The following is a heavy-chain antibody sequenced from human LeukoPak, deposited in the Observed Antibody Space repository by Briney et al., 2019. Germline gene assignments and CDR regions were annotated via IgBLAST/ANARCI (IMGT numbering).Heavy chain of an antibody. J-gene: IGHJ4*02. CDR3: AVGGNGISYGY. Sequence: ASVKVSCKASGYTFTSYGISWVRQAPGQGLEWMGWISAYNGNTNYAQKLQGRVTMTTDKSTSTAYMELSSLRSEDTAVYYCAVGGNGISYGYWGQGTLVTVSS. V-gene: IGHV1-18*01. D-gene: IGHD4-23*01. CDR2: ISAYNGNT. CDR1: GYTFTSYG.